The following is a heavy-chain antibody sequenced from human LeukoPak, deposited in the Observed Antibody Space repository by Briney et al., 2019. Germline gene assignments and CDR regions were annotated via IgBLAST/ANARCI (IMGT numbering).Heavy chain of an antibody. Sequence: GGSLKLSCAASGFTFSSNSMHWVRQAPGKGLEWVAVISYDGSQKFYADSVRGRFTISRDNSKNTLSLQMNSLRAEDTAVYYCARDGSFYFLYYFDFWGQGTLVSVSS. CDR2: ISYDGSQK. CDR1: GFTFSSNS. V-gene: IGHV3-30*03. CDR3: ARDGSFYFLYYFDF. J-gene: IGHJ4*02. D-gene: IGHD2-15*01.